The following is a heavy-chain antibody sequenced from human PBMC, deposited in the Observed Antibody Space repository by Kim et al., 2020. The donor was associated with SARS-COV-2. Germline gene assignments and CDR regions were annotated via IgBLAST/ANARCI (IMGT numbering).Heavy chain of an antibody. V-gene: IGHV1-46*01. CDR2: LNPGGGTT. J-gene: IGHJ4*01. D-gene: IGHD2-21*01. CDR1: GYTFTRHF. CDR3: AVPAAYCGGECDNLVY. Sequence: ASVKVSCKASGYTFTRHFVHWVRQARGQGLEWMGMLNPGGGTTSYAQKFQDRVTMTREVSTSTVYMEVRRLRSEDTAVYFGAVPAAYCGGECDNLVYWG.